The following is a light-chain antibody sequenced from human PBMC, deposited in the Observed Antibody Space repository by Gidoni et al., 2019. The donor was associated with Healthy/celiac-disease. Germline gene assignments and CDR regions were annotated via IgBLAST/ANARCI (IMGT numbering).Light chain of an antibody. J-gene: IGKJ2*01. Sequence: IVMTQSQPSLPVTPGEPASISCRSSQSLLHSNGYNYLDWYLQKPGQSPHLLLDLSSNRASVAPDSFSGSGAATYFIPKSSIVAAEDVGVYYCLQARQPPYTFXHXTKLXIK. CDR1: QSLLHSNGYNY. CDR3: LQARQPPYT. CDR2: LSS. V-gene: IGKV2-28*01.